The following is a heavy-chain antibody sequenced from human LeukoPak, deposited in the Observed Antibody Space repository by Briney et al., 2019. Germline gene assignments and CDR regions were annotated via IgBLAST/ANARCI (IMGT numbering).Heavy chain of an antibody. D-gene: IGHD2-15*01. CDR2: MNPNSGNT. Sequence: ASVKVSCKASGYTFTSYDIYWVRQAAGQGLEWVGWMNPNSGNTGYAQKFQGRVTMTRNTSISTAYMELSSLRSEDTAVYYCARVEHRGGSCYRGCWFDPWGQGTLVTVSS. CDR3: ARVEHRGGSCYRGCWFDP. J-gene: IGHJ5*02. CDR1: GYTFTSYD. V-gene: IGHV1-8*01.